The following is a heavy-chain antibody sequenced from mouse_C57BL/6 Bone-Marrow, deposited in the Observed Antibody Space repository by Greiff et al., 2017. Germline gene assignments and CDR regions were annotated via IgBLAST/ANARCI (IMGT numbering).Heavy chain of an antibody. J-gene: IGHJ3*01. V-gene: IGHV1-69*01. CDR2: IDPSDSYT. CDR3: ARTYDGSSYFAY. D-gene: IGHD1-1*01. CDR1: GSPFTSSW. Sequence: QVQLQQPGAELVMPGPSVKLSCKASGSPFTSSWLHWVKQRPGQGLTWIGEIDPSDSYTNYNQKFKGKSTLTVDKSSSTAYMQLSSLTSEDSAVYYCARTYDGSSYFAYGGQGTLV.